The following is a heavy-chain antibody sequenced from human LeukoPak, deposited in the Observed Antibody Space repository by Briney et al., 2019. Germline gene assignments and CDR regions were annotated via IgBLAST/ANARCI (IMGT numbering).Heavy chain of an antibody. Sequence: SETLSLTCTVSGGSISSSSYYWSWIRQPPGKGLEWIGYIYYSGSTYYNPSLKSRVTISVDTSKNQFSLKLISVTAADTAVYYCAGRTGFYGGLDYWGQGTLVTVSS. CDR2: IYYSGST. D-gene: IGHD3-22*01. CDR3: AGRTGFYGGLDY. CDR1: GGSISSSSYY. V-gene: IGHV4-31*03. J-gene: IGHJ4*02.